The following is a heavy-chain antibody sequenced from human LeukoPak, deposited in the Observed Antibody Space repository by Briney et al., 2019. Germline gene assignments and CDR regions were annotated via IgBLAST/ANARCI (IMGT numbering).Heavy chain of an antibody. V-gene: IGHV1-18*01. CDR1: NYTFASYG. Sequence: ASVKVSCKASNYTFASYGLSWVRQAPGQGLQWVGWISPYDGNTNYAQRFQARVTMSIDKSTRTVYMELRRLRLDDTAVYYCVRVWPPNAVDRGMTYSDFAALDVWGQGTTVIVSS. CDR3: VRVWPPNAVDRGMTYSDFAALDV. D-gene: IGHD1-20*01. CDR2: ISPYDGNT. J-gene: IGHJ3*01.